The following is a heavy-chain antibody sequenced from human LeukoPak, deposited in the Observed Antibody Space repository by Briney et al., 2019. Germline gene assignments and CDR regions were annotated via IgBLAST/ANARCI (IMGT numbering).Heavy chain of an antibody. J-gene: IGHJ4*02. V-gene: IGHV4-59*01. Sequence: SETLSLTCTVSGGSISSYYWSWIRQPSGKGLEWMGYIYYSGSTNYNPSLKSRVTISVDTSKNQFSLKLSSVTAADTAVYYCARAVYYDFWSGHGRYFDYWGQGTLVTVSS. CDR3: ARAVYYDFWSGHGRYFDY. D-gene: IGHD3-3*01. CDR1: GGSISSYY. CDR2: IYYSGST.